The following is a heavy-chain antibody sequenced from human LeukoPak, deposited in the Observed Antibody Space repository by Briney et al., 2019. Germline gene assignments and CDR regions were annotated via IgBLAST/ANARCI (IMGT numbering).Heavy chain of an antibody. CDR2: IYSGSTT. CDR1: EFSVSSNY. J-gene: IGHJ4*02. Sequence: PGGSLRLSCAASEFSVSSNYMTWVRQAPGKGLECVSIIYSGSTTYYADSVRGRFTISRDNSKNTLYLQMDRLRVEDTAVYYCARKSDSLMLRGGDCWGQGTLVTVSS. D-gene: IGHD3-10*01. CDR3: ARKSDSLMLRGGDC. V-gene: IGHV3-66*01.